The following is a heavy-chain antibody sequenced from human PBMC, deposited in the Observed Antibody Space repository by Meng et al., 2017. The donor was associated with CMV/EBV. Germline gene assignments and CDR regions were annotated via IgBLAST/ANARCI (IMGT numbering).Heavy chain of an antibody. CDR1: GFTFSSHG. CDR2: ISYDGSNK. Sequence: ASGFTFSSHGMHRVRQAPGKVLDWVAVISYDGSNKYYADSVKARFTISRDNSKNTLYLQMNSLRAEDTAVYYCAKERGDGDYDFDYWGQGTLVTVSS. J-gene: IGHJ4*02. D-gene: IGHD4-17*01. CDR3: AKERGDGDYDFDY. V-gene: IGHV3-30*18.